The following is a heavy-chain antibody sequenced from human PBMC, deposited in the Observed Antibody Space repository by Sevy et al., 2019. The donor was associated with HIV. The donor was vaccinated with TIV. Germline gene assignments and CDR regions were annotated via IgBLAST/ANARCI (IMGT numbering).Heavy chain of an antibody. J-gene: IGHJ5*02. D-gene: IGHD3-22*01. CDR3: ARHAHITMIVT. CDR2: FFYSGST. Sequence: SETLSLTCTVSGGSISSSSYYWGWIRQPPGKGLEWIGSFFYSGSTYYNPSLKSRVTISVDTSKNQFALKLNSVTAADTAVYYSARHAHITMIVTWGQGTLVTVSS. V-gene: IGHV4-39*01. CDR1: GGSISSSSYY.